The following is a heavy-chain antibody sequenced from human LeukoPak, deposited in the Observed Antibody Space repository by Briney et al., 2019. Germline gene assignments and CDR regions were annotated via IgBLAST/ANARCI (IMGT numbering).Heavy chain of an antibody. D-gene: IGHD3-22*01. V-gene: IGHV4-59*12. Sequence: SETLSLTCTVSGGSISSYYWSWIRQPPGKGLEGIGYIYYSGSTNYNPSLKSRVTISVDTSKNQFSLKLSSVTAADTAVYYCARRRPANYYDSSVSFDYWGQGTLVTVSS. CDR2: IYYSGST. J-gene: IGHJ4*02. CDR3: ARRRPANYYDSSVSFDY. CDR1: GGSISSYY.